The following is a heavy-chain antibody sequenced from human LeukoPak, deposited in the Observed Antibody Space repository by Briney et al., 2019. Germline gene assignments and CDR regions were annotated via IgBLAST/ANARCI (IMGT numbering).Heavy chain of an antibody. V-gene: IGHV3-66*01. J-gene: IGHJ4*02. CDR2: ISRGGGT. Sequence: GGSLRLSCGVSGMDVSDSFMSWVRQTPGKGLEWVSSISRGGGTEYAESVKDRFTISRDNAKNSLYLQMNSLRAEDTAVYYCARDESYWGQGTLVTVSS. CDR3: ARDESY. CDR1: GMDVSDSF.